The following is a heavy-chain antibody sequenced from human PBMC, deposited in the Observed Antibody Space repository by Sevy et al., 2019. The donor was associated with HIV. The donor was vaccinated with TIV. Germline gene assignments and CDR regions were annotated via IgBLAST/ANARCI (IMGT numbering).Heavy chain of an antibody. V-gene: IGHV4-59*01. Sequence: SETLSLTCTVSGGSISSYYWSWIRQPPGKGLEWIGYIYYSGSTNYNPSLKSRVTISVDTSKNQFSLKLSSVTAADTALYYCAGDGDYDSSGYYYRDYGMDVWGQGTTVTVSS. D-gene: IGHD3-22*01. J-gene: IGHJ6*02. CDR3: AGDGDYDSSGYYYRDYGMDV. CDR1: GGSISSYY. CDR2: IYYSGST.